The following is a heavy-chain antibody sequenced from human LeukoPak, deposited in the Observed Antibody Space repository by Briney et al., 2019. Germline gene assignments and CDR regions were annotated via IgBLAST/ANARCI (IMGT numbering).Heavy chain of an antibody. CDR1: GYTFTSYY. V-gene: IGHV1-46*01. Sequence: ASVKVSCKASGYTFTSYYMRWVRQAPGQGLEWMGAINPSGGSTSYAQKFQGRVTLTRDTSTSTVYMELSSLRSEDTAVYYCAREGRSSSFDYWGQGTLVTVSS. D-gene: IGHD6-13*01. J-gene: IGHJ4*02. CDR2: INPSGGST. CDR3: AREGRSSSFDY.